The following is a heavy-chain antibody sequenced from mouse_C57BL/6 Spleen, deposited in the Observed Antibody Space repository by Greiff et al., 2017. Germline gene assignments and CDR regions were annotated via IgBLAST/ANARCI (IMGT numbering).Heavy chain of an antibody. J-gene: IGHJ4*01. CDR2: INPNYGTT. Sequence: VQLQQSGPELVKPGASVKISCKASGYSFTDYNMNWVKQSNGKRLEWIGVINPNYGTTSYNQKFKGKATLTVDQSSSTAYMQLNSLTSEDSAFYYCARDYYYGSSDAMDYWGQGTSVTVSS. D-gene: IGHD1-1*01. CDR1: GYSFTDYN. V-gene: IGHV1-39*01. CDR3: ARDYYYGSSDAMDY.